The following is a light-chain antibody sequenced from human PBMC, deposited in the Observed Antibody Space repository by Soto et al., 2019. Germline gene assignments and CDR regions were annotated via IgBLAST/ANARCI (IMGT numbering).Light chain of an antibody. V-gene: IGLV2-14*01. CDR2: DVT. CDR1: SSDVGAYDF. CDR3: SSYTPRSTLV. J-gene: IGLJ6*01. Sequence: QSVLTQPASVSGSPGQSITISCTGTSSDVGAYDFVSWYQHYPGKAPKLVTFDVTHRPPGISDRFSGSKSANTASLTISGLQAEDEAFSYCSSYTPRSTLVFGGGTKVTVL.